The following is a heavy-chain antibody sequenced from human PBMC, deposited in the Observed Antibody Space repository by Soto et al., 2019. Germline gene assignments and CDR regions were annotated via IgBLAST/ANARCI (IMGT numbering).Heavy chain of an antibody. CDR2: IYPSGTI. CDR1: GVSITTNGYS. V-gene: IGHV4-30-2*01. Sequence: TLSLTCAVSGVSITTNGYSCSWIRQPPGKGLEWIGYIYPSGTIFYNPSLNSRVAISADTSNNQLSLKLTSVTAADTAVYLFATYTAFVKYYVDYGSLGTLVTVSS. D-gene: IGHD3-10*01. CDR3: ATYTAFVKYYVDY. J-gene: IGHJ4*02.